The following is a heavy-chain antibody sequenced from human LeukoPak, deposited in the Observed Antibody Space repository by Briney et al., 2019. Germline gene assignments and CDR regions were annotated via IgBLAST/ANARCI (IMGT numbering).Heavy chain of an antibody. J-gene: IGHJ5*02. CDR3: VRENYHGTSDDDNWVDP. CDR1: GGSINGYY. D-gene: IGHD3-10*01. Sequence: SETLSLTCTVSGGSINGYYWSWIRQPPGKGLEWLGYIYYSGSANYSPSLKSRVTISVDTSKNQFSLKLSSVTAADPAGYYCVRENYHGTSDDDNWVDPWGQGTLVTVSS. V-gene: IGHV4-59*01. CDR2: IYYSGSA.